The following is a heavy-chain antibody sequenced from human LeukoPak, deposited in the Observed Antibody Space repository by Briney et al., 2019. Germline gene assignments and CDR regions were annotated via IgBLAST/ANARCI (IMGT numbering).Heavy chain of an antibody. CDR1: GHTSTTYA. CDR2: INAGNGNI. CDR3: ARDALAVTTLNWFDP. Sequence: ASVTVSCKASGHTSTTYAIHWVRQAPGQGLEWMGWINAGNGNIKYSQKFQGRVTITGDTSASTAYMELSSLRSEDTAVYYCARDALAVTTLNWFDPWGQGTLVTVSS. J-gene: IGHJ5*02. V-gene: IGHV1-3*01. D-gene: IGHD4-17*01.